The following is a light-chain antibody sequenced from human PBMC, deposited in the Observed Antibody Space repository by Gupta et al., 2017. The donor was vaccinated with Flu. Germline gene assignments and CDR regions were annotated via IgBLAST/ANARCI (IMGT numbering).Light chain of an antibody. Sequence: FGMTQTPESLAVSLGERATINCKSSQSILYSSNSKNLLVWYQQKAGQPPKVLIYGASTRESAVPDRFSGSGSGTDFTLTISSLQAEDVAVYYCQQYYSIPYTFGQGTKLEIK. CDR1: QSILYSSNSKNL. CDR2: GAS. J-gene: IGKJ2*01. CDR3: QQYYSIPYT. V-gene: IGKV4-1*01.